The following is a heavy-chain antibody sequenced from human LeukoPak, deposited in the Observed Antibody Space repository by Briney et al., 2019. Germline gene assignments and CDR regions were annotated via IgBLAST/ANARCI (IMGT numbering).Heavy chain of an antibody. J-gene: IGHJ4*02. Sequence: PSETLSLTCTVSGGSISSSSYYWGWIRQPPRKGLEWIGSIYYSGSTYYNPSLKSRVTISVDTSKNQFSLKLSSVTAADTAVYYCARDRVVVYYFDYWGQGTLVTVSS. CDR3: ARDRVVVYYFDY. D-gene: IGHD2-15*01. CDR2: IYYSGST. V-gene: IGHV4-39*07. CDR1: GGSISSSSYY.